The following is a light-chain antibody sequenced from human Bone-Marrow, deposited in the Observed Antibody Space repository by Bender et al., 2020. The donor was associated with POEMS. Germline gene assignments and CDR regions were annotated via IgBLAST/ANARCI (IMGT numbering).Light chain of an antibody. CDR3: GTWDSSLSAGV. CDR2: INN. Sequence: QSVLTQPPSASGTPGQRVTISCSGSSSNIGTNPVNWYQQLPGTAPKLLIYINNQRPSGVPDRFSGSKSGTSATLAITGLQTGDEADYYCGTWDSSLSAGVFGRGTSLTVL. J-gene: IGLJ2*01. V-gene: IGLV1-44*01. CDR1: SSNIGTNP.